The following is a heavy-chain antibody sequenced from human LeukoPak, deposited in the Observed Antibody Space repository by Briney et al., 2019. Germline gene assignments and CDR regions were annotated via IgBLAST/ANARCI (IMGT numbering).Heavy chain of an antibody. Sequence: SETLSLTCTVSGGSISSSSYYWGWIRQPPGKGLEWIGSIYYSGSTYYNPSLKSRVTISVDTSKNQFPLKLSPVTAADTAVYYCARHKRSVVPAAIFWFDPWGQGTLVTVSS. V-gene: IGHV4-39*01. D-gene: IGHD2-2*01. CDR3: ARHKRSVVPAAIFWFDP. CDR2: IYYSGST. J-gene: IGHJ5*02. CDR1: GGSISSSSYY.